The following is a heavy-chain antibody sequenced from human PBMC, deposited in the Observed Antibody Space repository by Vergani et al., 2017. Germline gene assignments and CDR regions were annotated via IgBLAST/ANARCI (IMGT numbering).Heavy chain of an antibody. CDR3: ARLDCSSTSCYTEENYYYYYYMDV. CDR1: GFTFSSYS. J-gene: IGHJ6*03. D-gene: IGHD2-2*02. Sequence: EVQLVESGGGLVQPGGSLRLSCAASGFTFSSYSMNWVRQAPGKGLEWVSYISSSSSTIYYADSVKGRFTISRDNAKNSLYLQMNSLRAEDTAVYYCARLDCSSTSCYTEENYYYYYYMDVWGK. V-gene: IGHV3-48*01. CDR2: ISSSSSTI.